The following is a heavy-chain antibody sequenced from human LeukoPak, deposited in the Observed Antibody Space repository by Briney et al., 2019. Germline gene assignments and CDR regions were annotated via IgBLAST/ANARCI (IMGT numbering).Heavy chain of an antibody. J-gene: IGHJ3*02. Sequence: GASVKVSCKASGYTFTGYYMHWVRQAPGQGLEWMGWINPNSGGTNYAQKFQGRVTMTRDTSISTAYMELSRLRSDDTAVYYCARDQGRDGYNSAFDIWGQGTMVTVSS. V-gene: IGHV1-2*02. CDR3: ARDQGRDGYNSAFDI. CDR2: INPNSGGT. D-gene: IGHD5-24*01. CDR1: GYTFTGYY.